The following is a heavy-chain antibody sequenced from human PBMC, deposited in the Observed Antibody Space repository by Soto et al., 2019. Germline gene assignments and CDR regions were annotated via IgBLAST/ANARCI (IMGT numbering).Heavy chain of an antibody. CDR1: GFTFSSYG. J-gene: IGHJ4*02. Sequence: GGSLRLSCAASGFTFSSYGIRWVRQAPGKGPECVSGISGSGGTTYYVDSVKGRFTISRDNSKGTVYLQMNSLRADDTAVYYCARGHGSGTENYYFDYWGQGALVTVSS. CDR2: ISGSGGTT. CDR3: ARGHGSGTENYYFDY. V-gene: IGHV3-23*01. D-gene: IGHD3-10*01.